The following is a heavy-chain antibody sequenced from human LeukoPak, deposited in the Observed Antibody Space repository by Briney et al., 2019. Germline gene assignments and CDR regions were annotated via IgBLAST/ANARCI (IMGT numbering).Heavy chain of an antibody. CDR2: IGSSGLYI. V-gene: IGHV3-21*01. CDR1: GLTFSGYS. D-gene: IGHD6-6*01. CDR3: AQGLEYSSTDALDI. J-gene: IGHJ3*02. Sequence: GGSLRLSCAASGLTFSGYSVNWVRQAPGKGLEWVSSIGSSGLYIYYADSVKGRFTISKDTAKDSLYLQMNSLRADDTALYYCAQGLEYSSTDALDIWGQGTMVTVSS.